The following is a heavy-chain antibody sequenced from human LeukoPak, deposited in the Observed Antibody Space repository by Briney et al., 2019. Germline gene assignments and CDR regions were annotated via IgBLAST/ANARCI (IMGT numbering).Heavy chain of an antibody. CDR1: GGSISSNY. J-gene: IGHJ4*02. D-gene: IGHD6-13*01. CDR2: IYYSGST. CDR3: ARGVVAAAGRTFDF. V-gene: IGHV4-59*01. Sequence: SETLSLTCTVSGGSISSNYWSWIRQPPGKGLEWIGYIYYSGSTNYNPSLKSRVTISVDTSKNQFSLKLSSLTAADTAVYYCARGVVAAAGRTFDFWGQGTLVTVSS.